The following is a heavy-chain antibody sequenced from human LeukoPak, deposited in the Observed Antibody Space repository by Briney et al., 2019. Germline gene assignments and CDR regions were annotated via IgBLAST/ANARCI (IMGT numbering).Heavy chain of an antibody. Sequence: PGGSLRLSCPVSGFTVSSNSMSWVRQAPGKGLEWVSFIYSGGNTHYSDSVKGRFTISRDNSKNTLYLQMNTLRAEDTAVYYCARRAGEYSHPYDYWGQGTLVTVSS. CDR3: ARRAGEYSHPYDY. J-gene: IGHJ4*02. V-gene: IGHV3-53*01. D-gene: IGHD4-17*01. CDR2: IYSGGNT. CDR1: GFTVSSNS.